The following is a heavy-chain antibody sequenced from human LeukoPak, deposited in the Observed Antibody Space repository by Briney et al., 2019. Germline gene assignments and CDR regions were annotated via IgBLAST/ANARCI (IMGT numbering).Heavy chain of an antibody. V-gene: IGHV1-18*01. CDR1: GYTFTSYG. Sequence: GASVKVSCKASGYTFTSYGISWVRQAPGQGLEWMGWISAYNGNTNYAQKLQGRVTMTTDTSTSTAYMELRSLRSDDTAVYYCARDRQRGYSNSWFHRHTTGYYYGMDVWGQGTTVTVSS. CDR2: ISAYNGNT. D-gene: IGHD6-13*01. J-gene: IGHJ6*02. CDR3: ARDRQRGYSNSWFHRHTTGYYYGMDV.